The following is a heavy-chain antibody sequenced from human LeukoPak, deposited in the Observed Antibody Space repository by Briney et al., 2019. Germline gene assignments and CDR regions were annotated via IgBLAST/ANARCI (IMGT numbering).Heavy chain of an antibody. CDR3: ARFTGGDSSGYYED. Sequence: GRSLRLSCAASGFTFSRHGMHWVRLAPGKGLEWVAFIAYDGRIANYADSVKGRFTISSDNSKNTVYLQMNSLRAEDTAVYCCARFTGGDSSGYYEDWGQGTLVTVSS. V-gene: IGHV3-33*01. CDR2: IAYDGRIA. D-gene: IGHD3-22*01. J-gene: IGHJ4*02. CDR1: GFTFSRHG.